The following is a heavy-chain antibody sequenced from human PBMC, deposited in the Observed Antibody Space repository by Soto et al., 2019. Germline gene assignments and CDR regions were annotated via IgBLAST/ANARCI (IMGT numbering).Heavy chain of an antibody. CDR1: SGSISDYY. CDR3: AREKDYYHSAMDV. Sequence: PSETLSLTCSVSSGSISDYYWSWIRQPAGRGLEWLGRIYSTGSTNYNPSLQSRLTMSVDTSKNHVFLKLRFVTAADTAVYYCAREKDYYHSAMDVWGQGTTVTVS. CDR2: IYSTGST. V-gene: IGHV4-4*07. J-gene: IGHJ6*02.